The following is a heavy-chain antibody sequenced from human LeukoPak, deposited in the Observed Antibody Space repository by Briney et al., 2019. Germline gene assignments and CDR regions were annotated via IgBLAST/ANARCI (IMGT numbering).Heavy chain of an antibody. V-gene: IGHV4-59*08. D-gene: IGHD2/OR15-2a*01. CDR1: GGSISSYY. CDR3: AGHHPRNTVDF. J-gene: IGHJ4*02. Sequence: SETLSLTCTVSGGSISSYYWSWIRQPPGEGLEWIAYISDIGSINYNLSLKSRVTISLDTSKNQFSLKLSSVTAADTAVYYCAGHHPRNTVDFWGQGTLVTVSS. CDR2: ISDIGSI.